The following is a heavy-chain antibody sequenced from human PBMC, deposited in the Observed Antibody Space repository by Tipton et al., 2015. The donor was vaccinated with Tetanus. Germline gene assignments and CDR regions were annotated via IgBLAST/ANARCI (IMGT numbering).Heavy chain of an antibody. CDR2: VSYSGRT. D-gene: IGHD3-10*01. V-gene: IGHV4-39*02. J-gene: IGHJ4*02. CDR3: ARLREIVSRSGWAFDY. Sequence: TLSLTCIVSGGSMSGSGHYGAWVRQSPGKGLEWIGSVSYSGRTYYGPSLKSRVNMSVDTSKKDFSVRLGSVTAADTAVYYCARLREIVSRSGWAFDYWGQGILVSVSS. CDR1: GGSMSGSGHY.